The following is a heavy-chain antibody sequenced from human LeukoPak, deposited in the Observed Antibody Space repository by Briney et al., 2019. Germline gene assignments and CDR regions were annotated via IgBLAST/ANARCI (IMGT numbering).Heavy chain of an antibody. J-gene: IGHJ3*02. D-gene: IGHD3-9*01. Sequence: SETLSLTCTVSGGSITSGGYYWSWIRQHPGKGLEWIGYIYYSGGTYYNPSLKSRAAISVDTSKNQFSLKLSSVTAADTAVYYCARDVGRGYDILTGYDGRAFDIWGQGTMVTFSS. V-gene: IGHV4-31*03. CDR2: IYYSGGT. CDR3: ARDVGRGYDILTGYDGRAFDI. CDR1: GGSITSGGYY.